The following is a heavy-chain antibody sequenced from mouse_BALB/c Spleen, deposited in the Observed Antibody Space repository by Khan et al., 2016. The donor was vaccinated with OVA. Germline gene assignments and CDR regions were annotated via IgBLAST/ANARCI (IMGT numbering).Heavy chain of an antibody. CDR3: ARKNYYGYAVDY. D-gene: IGHD1-1*01. CDR2: ISYSGST. J-gene: IGHJ4*01. Sequence: EVQLQESGPGLVKPSQSLSLTCTVTGYSITSNYAWNWIRQFPGNKLEWMGYISYSGSTSYNPSLQSRISITRDTSTNQFFLQLNSVTTEDTATDYCARKNYYGYAVDYWGQGTSVTVSS. CDR1: GYSITSNYA. V-gene: IGHV3-2*02.